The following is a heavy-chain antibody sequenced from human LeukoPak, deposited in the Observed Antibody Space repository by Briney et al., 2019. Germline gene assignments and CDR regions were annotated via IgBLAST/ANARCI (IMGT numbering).Heavy chain of an antibody. Sequence: PGGSLRLSCAASGFTFSSYAMSWVRQAPGKGLEWVSAISGSGGSTHYADSVKGRFTISRDNSKNTLYLQMNSLRAEDTAVYYCRHSCQIGSSWYCHRAEYFQHWGQGTLVTVSS. CDR1: GFTFSSYA. CDR3: RHSCQIGSSWYCHRAEYFQH. D-gene: IGHD6-13*01. CDR2: ISGSGGST. J-gene: IGHJ1*01. V-gene: IGHV3-23*01.